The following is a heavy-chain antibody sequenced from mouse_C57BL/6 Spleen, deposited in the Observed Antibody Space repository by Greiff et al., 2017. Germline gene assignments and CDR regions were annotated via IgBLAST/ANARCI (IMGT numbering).Heavy chain of an antibody. D-gene: IGHD3-2*02. CDR1: GYTFTDYY. CDR2: INPNNGGT. J-gene: IGHJ2*01. Sequence: VQLQQSGPELVKPGASVKISCKASGYTFTDYYMNWVKQSHGKSLEWIGDINPNNGGTNYNQKFKGKATLTVDKSSSTAYMELRRLTSEDSAVYYCARERCSSSNVGYWGEDDTLTVSS. CDR3: ARERCSSSNVGY. V-gene: IGHV1-26*01.